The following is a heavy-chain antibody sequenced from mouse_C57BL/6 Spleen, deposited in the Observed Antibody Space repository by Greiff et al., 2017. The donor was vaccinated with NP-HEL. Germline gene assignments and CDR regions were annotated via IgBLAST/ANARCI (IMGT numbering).Heavy chain of an antibody. CDR3: ASPLITTVVADY. Sequence: VHVKQSVAELVRPGASVKLSCTASGFNIKNTYMHWVKQRPEQGLEWIGRIDPANGNTKYAPKFQGKATITADTSSNTAYLQLSSLTSEDTAIYYCASPLITTVVADYWGQGTTLTVSS. V-gene: IGHV14-3*01. J-gene: IGHJ2*01. CDR1: GFNIKNTY. CDR2: IDPANGNT. D-gene: IGHD1-1*01.